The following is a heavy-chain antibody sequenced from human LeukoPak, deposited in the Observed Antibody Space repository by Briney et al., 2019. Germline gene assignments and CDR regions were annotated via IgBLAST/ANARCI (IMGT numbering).Heavy chain of an antibody. CDR2: IYDSGIT. CDR3: ARRVVAIFFFDY. V-gene: IGHV4-30-2*01. Sequence: PSQTLSLTCAVSGGSISSGGYSWGWLRQPPGKGLEWIVYIYDSGITYYNPSLKSRVTMSLDRSKNQFSLKLTSVTAADTAVYYCARRVVAIFFFDYWGQGALVTVSS. J-gene: IGHJ4*02. CDR1: GGSISSGGYS.